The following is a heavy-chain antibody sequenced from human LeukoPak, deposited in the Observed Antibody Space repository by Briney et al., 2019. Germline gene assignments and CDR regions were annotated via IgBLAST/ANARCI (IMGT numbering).Heavy chain of an antibody. CDR2: IYYSGST. CDR1: GGSISSSSYY. CDR3: ARTTARSKNFDY. D-gene: IGHD4-17*01. J-gene: IGHJ4*02. Sequence: PSETLSLTCTVSGGSISSSSYYWGWIRQPPGKGLEWIGSIYYSGSTYHNPSLKSRVTISVDTSKNQFSLKLSSVTAADTAVYYCARTTARSKNFDYWGQGTLVTVSS. V-gene: IGHV4-39*01.